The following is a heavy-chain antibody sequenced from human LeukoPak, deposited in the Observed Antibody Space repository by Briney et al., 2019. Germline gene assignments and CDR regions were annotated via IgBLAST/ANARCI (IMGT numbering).Heavy chain of an antibody. D-gene: IGHD2-2*02. CDR1: GYTFTSYD. J-gene: IGHJ4*02. V-gene: IGHV1-8*01. CDR2: MNPNSGHT. CDR3: ATVTRDCSRASCHNY. Sequence: ASVKVSCKASGYTFTSYDINWVRQATGQGLEWMGWMNPNSGHTGYAQKFQGRITMTRNTPISTAYMELSSLGSEDTAVYYCATVTRDCSRASCHNYWGQGTLVTVSS.